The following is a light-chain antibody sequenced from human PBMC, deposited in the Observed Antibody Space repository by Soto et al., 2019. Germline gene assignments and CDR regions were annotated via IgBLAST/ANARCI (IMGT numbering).Light chain of an antibody. Sequence: QSVLTQPPSVSGAPGQTVTISCTGTSSNIGAGYDVHWYQQHPGTAPKLLIFDNINRPSGVADRFSGSKSGNSASLAITGLEVEDEGDYDYQSYDSTLSARYVFGTGTKVTVL. CDR2: DNI. J-gene: IGLJ1*01. V-gene: IGLV1-40*01. CDR1: SSNIGAGYD. CDR3: QSYDSTLSARYV.